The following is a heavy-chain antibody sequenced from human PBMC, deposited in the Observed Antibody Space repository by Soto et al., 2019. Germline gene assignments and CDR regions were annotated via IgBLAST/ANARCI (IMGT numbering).Heavy chain of an antibody. CDR2: ISGSGGST. V-gene: IGHV3-23*01. J-gene: IGHJ4*02. Sequence: GGSLRLSCAASGFTFSSYAMSWVRQAPGKGLEWVSAISGSGGSTYYADSVKGRFTISRDNSKNTLYLQMNSLRAEDTAVYYCAKFKFEWFGESIYFDYWGQGTLVTVSS. CDR1: GFTFSSYA. CDR3: AKFKFEWFGESIYFDY. D-gene: IGHD3-10*01.